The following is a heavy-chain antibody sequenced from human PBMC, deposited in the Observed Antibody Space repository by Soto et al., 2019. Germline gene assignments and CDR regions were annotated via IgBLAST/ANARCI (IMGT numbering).Heavy chain of an antibody. CDR1: GGSISSYY. Sequence: SETLSLTCTVSGGSISSYYWSWIRQPPGKGLEWIGYIYYSGSTNYNPSLKSRVTVSVDTSKNQFSLKLSSVTAADTAVYYCARGLDYSSSFDYWGQGTLVTVSS. J-gene: IGHJ4*02. V-gene: IGHV4-59*12. D-gene: IGHD6-13*01. CDR3: ARGLDYSSSFDY. CDR2: IYYSGST.